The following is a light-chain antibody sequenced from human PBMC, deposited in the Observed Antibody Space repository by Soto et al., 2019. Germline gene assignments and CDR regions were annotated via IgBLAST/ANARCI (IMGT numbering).Light chain of an antibody. Sequence: EIVMTQSPATLSVSLGERATLSCRASQSVSSNLSCYQQKPGQAPRLLIYGASTRATGIPARFSGSGSGTEFTLTINSLQSEDFAVYYCQQYNNWPITFGQGTRLEI. CDR1: QSVSSN. V-gene: IGKV3-15*01. CDR3: QQYNNWPIT. CDR2: GAS. J-gene: IGKJ5*01.